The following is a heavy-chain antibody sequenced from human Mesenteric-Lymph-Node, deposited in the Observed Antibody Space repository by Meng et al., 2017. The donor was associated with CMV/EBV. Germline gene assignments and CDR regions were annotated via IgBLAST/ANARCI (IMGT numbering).Heavy chain of an antibody. CDR2: IYYSGST. V-gene: IGHV4-30-4*02. J-gene: IGHJ3*02. CDR1: GGSISSGDYY. CDR3: ARAQDLDSYDFRRRAFDI. D-gene: IGHD3-3*01. Sequence: SETLSLTCTVSGGSISSGDYYWSWIRQPPGKGLEWIGYIYYSGSTYYNPSLKSRVTISVDTSRNQVFLKLRSVTAADTVVYFCARAQDLDSYDFRRRAFDIWGRGTMVTVSS.